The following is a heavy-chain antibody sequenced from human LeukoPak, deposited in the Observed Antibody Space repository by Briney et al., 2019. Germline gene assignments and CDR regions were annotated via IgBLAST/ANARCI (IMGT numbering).Heavy chain of an antibody. Sequence: PSETLSLTCAVYGGSFSGYYWSWIRQPPGKGLGWIGEINHSGSTNYNPSLKSRVTISVDTSKNQFSLKLSSVTAADTAVYYCARDKQLVRGFYYYYYYMDVWGKGTTVTVSS. CDR3: ARDKQLVRGFYYYYYYMDV. CDR2: INHSGST. CDR1: GGSFSGYY. D-gene: IGHD6-6*01. J-gene: IGHJ6*03. V-gene: IGHV4-34*01.